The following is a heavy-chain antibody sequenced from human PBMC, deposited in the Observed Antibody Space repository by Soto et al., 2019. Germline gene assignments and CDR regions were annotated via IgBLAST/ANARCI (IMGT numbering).Heavy chain of an antibody. CDR1: GFPFSSYA. V-gene: IGHV3-23*01. J-gene: IGHJ3*02. D-gene: IGHD3-16*01. CDR3: AEGGYYSLFDI. CDR2: XXGXGXRX. Sequence: GGSLRLSCVASGFPFSSYAMSWVRQTPGKGLXWVSXXXGXGXRXYXXXXVKGRFTIPRDNSNNTLSLQMHILRVEDTAVYFCAEGGYYSLFDIWGQGTMVTVSS.